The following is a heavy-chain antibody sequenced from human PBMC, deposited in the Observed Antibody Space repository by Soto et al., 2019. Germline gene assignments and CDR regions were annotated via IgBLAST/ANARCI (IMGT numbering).Heavy chain of an antibody. V-gene: IGHV3-64D*08. CDR3: VKGMTTDNYYYYYGMDV. CDR2: ISSNGGST. CDR1: GFTFSSYA. Sequence: GSLRLSCSASGFTFSSYAMHWVRQAPGKGLEYVSAISSNGGSTYYADSVKGRFTISRDNSKNTLYLQMSSLRAEDTAVYYCVKGMTTDNYYYYYGMDVWGQGTTVTVSS. J-gene: IGHJ6*02. D-gene: IGHD4-17*01.